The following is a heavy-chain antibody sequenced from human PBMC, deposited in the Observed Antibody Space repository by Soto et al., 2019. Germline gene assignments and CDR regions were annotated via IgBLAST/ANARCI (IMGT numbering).Heavy chain of an antibody. Sequence: PGEALKISCKGSGYRYTSFCIGWVRPMPGKGLEWMGIIYPGDSDTRYSPSFQGQVTISADKSISTAYLQWSSLKASDTAMYYCARGEVVTTFDYWGQGALVTVSS. CDR1: GYRYTSFC. CDR3: ARGEVVTTFDY. J-gene: IGHJ4*02. D-gene: IGHD2-21*02. V-gene: IGHV5-51*01. CDR2: IYPGDSDT.